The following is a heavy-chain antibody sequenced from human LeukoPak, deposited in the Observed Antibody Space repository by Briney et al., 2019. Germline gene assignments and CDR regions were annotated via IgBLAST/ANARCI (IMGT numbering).Heavy chain of an antibody. D-gene: IGHD3-10*01. J-gene: IGHJ4*02. CDR3: ARGFRLGELFPLLSDY. V-gene: IGHV1-8*01. Sequence: ASVKVSCKASGYTFTSYDINWVRQATGQGLEWMGWMNPNSGNTGYAQKFQGRVTMTRNTSISTAYMELSSLRSEDTAVYYCARGFRLGELFPLLSDYWGQGTPVTVSS. CDR2: MNPNSGNT. CDR1: GYTFTSYD.